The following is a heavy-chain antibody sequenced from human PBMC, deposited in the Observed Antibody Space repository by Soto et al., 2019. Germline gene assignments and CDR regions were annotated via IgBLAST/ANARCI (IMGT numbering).Heavy chain of an antibody. Sequence: SETLSLTCTVSGGSISSDYWSWIRQPPGKGLEWIGYIYYSGSTNYNPSLKSRVTISVDTSKNQFSLKLSSMTAADTAVYYCARDSGSDYYDSSGYFDYWGQGTLVTV. V-gene: IGHV4-59*01. D-gene: IGHD3-22*01. CDR3: ARDSGSDYYDSSGYFDY. CDR1: GGSISSDY. J-gene: IGHJ4*02. CDR2: IYYSGST.